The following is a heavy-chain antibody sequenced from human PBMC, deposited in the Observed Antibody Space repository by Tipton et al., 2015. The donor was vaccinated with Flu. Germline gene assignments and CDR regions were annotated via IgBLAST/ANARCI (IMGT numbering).Heavy chain of an antibody. CDR1: GFTVSTNY. CDR3: ARTAKIWLAVAGIQVWFDP. CDR2: IYSIGST. D-gene: IGHD6-19*01. V-gene: IGHV3-53*01. Sequence: VQLVQSGGGLIQPGGSLRLSCAASGFTVSTNYMSWVRQAPGKGLEWVSVIYSIGSTYYADSVKGRFTISRDNSKNTLYLQMNSLRVEDTAVYYCARTAKIWLAVAGIQVWFDPWGQGTLVTVSS. J-gene: IGHJ5*02.